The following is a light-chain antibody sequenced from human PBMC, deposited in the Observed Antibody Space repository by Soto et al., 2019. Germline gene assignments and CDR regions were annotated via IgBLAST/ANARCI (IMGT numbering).Light chain of an antibody. Sequence: VLTQSPGTLSLSPGESATLSCRASQTVSITYLTWYQQKPGQAPRLLIFGASKRATGIPYRFSGSGSGRDFTLTISGLEPEDFAVYYCQQYGSSPLISFGQGTRLEI. CDR2: GAS. CDR3: QQYGSSPLIS. V-gene: IGKV3-20*01. J-gene: IGKJ5*01. CDR1: QTVSITY.